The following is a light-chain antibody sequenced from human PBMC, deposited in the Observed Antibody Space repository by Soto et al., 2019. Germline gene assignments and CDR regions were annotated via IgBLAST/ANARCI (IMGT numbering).Light chain of an antibody. CDR3: ASYSPTSTLV. CDR1: SSDVGGYKY. Sequence: QSALTQPASVSGSPGQSITISCSGTSSDVGGYKYVSWYQQHPGKAPKLIIYDVSNRPSGASNRFSGSKSGNTASLTISGLHDEDEADYYCASYSPTSTLVFGGGTKLTVL. CDR2: DVS. V-gene: IGLV2-14*03. J-gene: IGLJ2*01.